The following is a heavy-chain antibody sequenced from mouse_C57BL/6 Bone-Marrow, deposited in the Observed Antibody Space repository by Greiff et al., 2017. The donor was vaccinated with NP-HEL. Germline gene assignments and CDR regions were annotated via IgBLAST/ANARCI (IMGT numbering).Heavy chain of an antibody. Sequence: VQLQQSGAELVRPGASVKLSCTASGFNIKDDYMHWVKQRPEQGLEWIGWIDLENGDTEYASKFQGKATITADTSSNTAYLQLSSLTSEDTSVYYCTDSPWFAYWGQGTLVTVSA. V-gene: IGHV14-4*01. CDR1: GFNIKDDY. CDR2: IDLENGDT. J-gene: IGHJ3*01. CDR3: TDSPWFAY.